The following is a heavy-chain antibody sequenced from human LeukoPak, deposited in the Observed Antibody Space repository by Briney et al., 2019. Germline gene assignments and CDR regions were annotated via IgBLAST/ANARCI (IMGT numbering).Heavy chain of an antibody. Sequence: PSETLSLTCAVYGGSFSGYYWSWIRQPPGKGLEWIGEINHSGSTNYNPSLKSRVTISVDTSKNRFSLKLSSVTAADTAVYYCARHRRYGSGSYYPSGYYYYYMDVWGKGTTVTISS. CDR3: ARHRRYGSGSYYPSGYYYYYMDV. CDR2: INHSGST. D-gene: IGHD3-10*01. CDR1: GGSFSGYY. J-gene: IGHJ6*03. V-gene: IGHV4-34*01.